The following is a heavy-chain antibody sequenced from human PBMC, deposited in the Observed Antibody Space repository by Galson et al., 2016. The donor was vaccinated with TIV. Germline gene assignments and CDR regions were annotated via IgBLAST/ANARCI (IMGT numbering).Heavy chain of an antibody. V-gene: IGHV4-30-4*01. CDR2: IYYSGST. CDR3: ARKAGNYYYAMDV. CDR1: GASIRDGDSF. Sequence: GASIRDGDSFWSWIRQPPGKGLEWIGYIYYSGSTFYNPSLKSRITISLDTSKNQFSLKVTSVTAADTAVYYCARKAGNYYYAMDVWGQGTKVTVSS. J-gene: IGHJ6*02.